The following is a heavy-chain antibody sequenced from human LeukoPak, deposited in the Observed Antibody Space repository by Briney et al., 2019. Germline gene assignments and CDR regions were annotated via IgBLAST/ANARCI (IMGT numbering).Heavy chain of an antibody. CDR2: TYYRSKWYN. V-gene: IGHV6-1*01. CDR1: GDSVSANSAA. Sequence: SQTLSLTCVISGDSVSANSAAWNWIRQSPSKGLEWLGRTYYRSKWYNDYAVSVKSRIAINPDTSKNQFSLHLNSVTPEDTAVYYCARGVTGRYCSSTSCHWRAWFDPWGQGTLVTISS. D-gene: IGHD2-2*01. CDR3: ARGVTGRYCSSTSCHWRAWFDP. J-gene: IGHJ5*02.